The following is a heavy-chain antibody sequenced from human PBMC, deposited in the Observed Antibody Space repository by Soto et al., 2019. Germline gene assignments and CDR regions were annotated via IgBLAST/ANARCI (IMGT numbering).Heavy chain of an antibody. Sequence: GVCLRFPCAAYGITPSSYYRRWVRQAPGKGLEWVAVIWYDGSNKYYSDSVNGRFTISRDNSKNTLYLQMNSLRAEDTAVYYCARVRFLEWLFLSYYYYGMYVWGKGTTVTVSS. CDR1: GITPSSYY. CDR3: ARVRFLEWLFLSYYYYGMYV. CDR2: IWYDGSNK. V-gene: IGHV3-33*01. J-gene: IGHJ6*04. D-gene: IGHD3-3*01.